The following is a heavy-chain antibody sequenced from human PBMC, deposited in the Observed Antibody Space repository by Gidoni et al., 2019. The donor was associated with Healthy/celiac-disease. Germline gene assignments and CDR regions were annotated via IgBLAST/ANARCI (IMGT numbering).Heavy chain of an antibody. V-gene: IGHV4-34*01. CDR2: INHSGST. CDR3: ARHTLTGTFDY. D-gene: IGHD7-27*01. J-gene: IGHJ4*02. Sequence: QVQLQQWGAGLLKPSETLSLTCAVYGGSFSGYYWSWIRQPPGKGLDWIGEINHSGSTNYNPALKSRVTISVDTSKNQFSLKLSSVTAADTAVYYCARHTLTGTFDYWGQGTLVTVSS. CDR1: GGSFSGYY.